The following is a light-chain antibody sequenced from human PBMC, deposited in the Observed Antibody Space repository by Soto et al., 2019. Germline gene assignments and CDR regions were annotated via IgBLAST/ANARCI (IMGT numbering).Light chain of an antibody. CDR1: QSISSN. CDR3: HQYNNWPFT. Sequence: EIVMTQSPATLSVSPGERATLSCRASQSISSNLAWHQQKPGQAPRPLIYGASTRATGVPARFSGSGSGTEFTLTNSSLQSEDFAIYYCHQYNNWPFTFGPGTKVDIK. V-gene: IGKV3-15*01. J-gene: IGKJ3*01. CDR2: GAS.